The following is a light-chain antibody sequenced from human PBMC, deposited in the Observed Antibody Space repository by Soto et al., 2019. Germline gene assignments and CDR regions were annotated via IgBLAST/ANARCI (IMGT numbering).Light chain of an antibody. J-gene: IGLJ1*01. CDR1: SSDVGAYNY. V-gene: IGLV2-14*03. CDR3: SSYTASSTRV. Sequence: QSALTQPASVSGSPGQSITISCTGTSSDVGAYNYVSWYQQYPGRAPKLMIYDVTNRPSGVSNRFSSSKSGNTASLTISGLQAEDEADYYCSSYTASSTRVFGTGTKVTVL. CDR2: DVT.